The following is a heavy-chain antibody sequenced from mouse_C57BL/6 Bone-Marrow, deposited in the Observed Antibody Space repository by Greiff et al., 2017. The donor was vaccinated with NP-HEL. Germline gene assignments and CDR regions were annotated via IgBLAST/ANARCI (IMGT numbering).Heavy chain of an antibody. CDR2: INPNNGGT. Sequence: EVQLQQSGPELVKPGASVKISCKASGYTFTDYYMNWVKQSHGKSLEWIGDINPNNGGTSYNQKFKGKATLTVDKSSSTAYMELRSLTSEDSAVYYCARGLRKMDYWGQGTSVTVSS. CDR3: ARGLRKMDY. J-gene: IGHJ4*01. D-gene: IGHD3-1*01. V-gene: IGHV1-26*01. CDR1: GYTFTDYY.